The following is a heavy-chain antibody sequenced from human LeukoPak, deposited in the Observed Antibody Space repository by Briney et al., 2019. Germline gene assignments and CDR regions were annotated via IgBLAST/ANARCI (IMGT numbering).Heavy chain of an antibody. CDR2: IKTDGSET. Sequence: GGSLRLSCAASGFTFSSYSMNWVRQPPGKGLERVANIKTDGSETYYVDSVKGRFTISRDNAQNSVFLQMYSLRVDDTAVYFCARDRGWQTFDYWGQGTLVTVSS. V-gene: IGHV3-7*01. CDR1: GFTFSSYS. CDR3: ARDRGWQTFDY. J-gene: IGHJ4*02. D-gene: IGHD5-24*01.